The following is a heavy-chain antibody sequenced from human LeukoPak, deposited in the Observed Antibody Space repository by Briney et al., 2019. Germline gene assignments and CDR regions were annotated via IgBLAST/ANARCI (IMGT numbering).Heavy chain of an antibody. J-gene: IGHJ5*02. Sequence: PGGSLRLSCAASGFTFSSYAMSWVRQAPGKGLEWVSAISGSGGSTYYADSVKGRFTISRDNSKNTLYLQMNSLRVEDTAVYYCAKDRFGDGDHGAWGQGTLVTVSS. V-gene: IGHV3-23*01. D-gene: IGHD3-16*01. CDR2: ISGSGGST. CDR1: GFTFSSYA. CDR3: AKDRFGDGDHGA.